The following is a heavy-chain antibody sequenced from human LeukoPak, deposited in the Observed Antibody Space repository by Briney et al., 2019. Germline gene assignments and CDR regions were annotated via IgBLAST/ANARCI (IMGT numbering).Heavy chain of an antibody. J-gene: IGHJ4*02. V-gene: IGHV3-23*01. CDR3: AKDAPVNIVVVPAANS. CDR2: ISGSGGST. CDR1: GFTFSSYA. Sequence: GGSLRLSCAGSGFTFSSYAMSWVRQAPGKGLEWVSAISGSGGSTYYAGSVKGRFTISRDNSKNTLYLQMNSLRAEDTAVYYCAKDAPVNIVVVPAANSWGQGTLVTVSS. D-gene: IGHD2-2*01.